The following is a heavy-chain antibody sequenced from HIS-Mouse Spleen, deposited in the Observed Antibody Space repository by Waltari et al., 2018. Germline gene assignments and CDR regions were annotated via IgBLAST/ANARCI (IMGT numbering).Heavy chain of an antibody. D-gene: IGHD6-6*01. CDR2: ISYDGSNK. Sequence: QVQLVESGGGVVQPGRSLRLSCAAPGFPFSSHALPWVRQAPGKGLEWVAVISYDGSNKYYADSVKGRFTISRDNSKNTLYLQMNSLRAEDTAVYYCARGMYSSSWLSPADDAFDIWGQGTMVTVSS. J-gene: IGHJ3*02. V-gene: IGHV3-30-3*01. CDR3: ARGMYSSSWLSPADDAFDI. CDR1: GFPFSSHA.